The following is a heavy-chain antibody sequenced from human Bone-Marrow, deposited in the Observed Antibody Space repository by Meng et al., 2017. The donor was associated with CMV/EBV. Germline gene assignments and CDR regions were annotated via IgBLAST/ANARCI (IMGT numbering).Heavy chain of an antibody. CDR1: GFTFSSYW. Sequence: GGSLRLSCETSGFTFSSYWMSWVRQAPGKGLEWVANIKQDGSEKYYVDSVKGRFTISRDNAKNSLYLQMNSLRAEDTAVYYCARDKDIVVVSWGQGTLVTVSS. CDR3: ARDKDIVVVS. D-gene: IGHD2-2*01. J-gene: IGHJ4*02. CDR2: IKQDGSEK. V-gene: IGHV3-7*01.